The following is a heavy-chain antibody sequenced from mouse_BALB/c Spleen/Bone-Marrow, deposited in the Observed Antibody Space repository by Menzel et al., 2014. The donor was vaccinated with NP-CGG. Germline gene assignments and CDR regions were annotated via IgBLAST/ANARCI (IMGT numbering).Heavy chain of an antibody. D-gene: IGHD2-1*01. CDR3: ARCYYGNYFDY. CDR2: INPSNGRT. CDR1: GYTFTSYW. J-gene: IGHJ2*01. V-gene: IGHV1S81*02. Sequence: QVQLKESGAELVKPGASVKLSCKASGYTFTSYWMHWVKQRPGQGLEWIGEINPSNGRTNYNEKFKSKATLTVDKSSSTAYMQLSSLTSEDSAVYYCARCYYGNYFDYWGQGTTLTGSS.